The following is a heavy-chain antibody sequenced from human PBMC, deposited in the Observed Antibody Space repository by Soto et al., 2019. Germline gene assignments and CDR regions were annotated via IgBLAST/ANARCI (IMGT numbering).Heavy chain of an antibody. J-gene: IGHJ6*03. D-gene: IGHD2-2*01. CDR1: GFTFSNAW. Sequence: GGSLRLSCAASGFTFSNAWMSWVRQAPGKGLERVGRIKSKTDGGTTDYAAPVKGRFTISRDDSKNTLYLQMNSLKTEDTAVYYCTTVDCSSTSCYAQNYYYYYYMDVWGKGTTVTVSS. V-gene: IGHV3-15*01. CDR2: IKSKTDGGTT. CDR3: TTVDCSSTSCYAQNYYYYYYMDV.